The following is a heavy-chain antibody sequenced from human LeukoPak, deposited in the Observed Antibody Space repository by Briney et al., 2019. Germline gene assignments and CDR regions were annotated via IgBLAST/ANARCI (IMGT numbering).Heavy chain of an antibody. V-gene: IGHV3-30*02. CDR2: IRYDGSNK. J-gene: IGHJ4*02. CDR3: AKDTRSGWYELDY. CDR1: GFTFSSYG. D-gene: IGHD6-19*01. Sequence: GRSLRLSCAASGFTFSSYGMHWVRQAPGKGLEWVAFIRYDGSNKYYADSVKGRFTISRDNSKNTLYLQMNSLRAEDTAVYYCAKDTRSGWYELDYWGQGTLVTVSS.